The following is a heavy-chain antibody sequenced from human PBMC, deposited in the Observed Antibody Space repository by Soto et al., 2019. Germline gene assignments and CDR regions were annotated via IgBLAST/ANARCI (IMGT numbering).Heavy chain of an antibody. CDR2: ISGSGGSI. D-gene: IGHD4-17*01. CDR3: AKGNYNYGDALDI. CDR1: GFTFSNHA. V-gene: IGHV3-23*01. J-gene: IGHJ3*02. Sequence: PGGSLRLSCAASGFTFSNHAMSWVRQAPRKGLEWVSAISGSGGSIFYADSVKGQFTISRDNSKNTLFLQMNSLRAEDTAVYFCAKGNYNYGDALDIWGQGTMVTVSS.